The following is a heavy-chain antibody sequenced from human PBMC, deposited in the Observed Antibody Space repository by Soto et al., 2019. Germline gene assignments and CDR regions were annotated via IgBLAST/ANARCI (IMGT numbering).Heavy chain of an antibody. V-gene: IGHV2-26*01. CDR2: IFSNDEK. CDR3: ARIISGLGPGSSSPSMDV. J-gene: IGHJ6*02. CDR1: GFSLSNARMG. Sequence: ESGPTLVNPTETLTLTCTVSGFSLSNARMGVSWIRQPPGKALEWLAHIFSNDEKSYSTSLKSRLTISKDTSKSQVVLTMTNMDPVDTATYYCARIISGLGPGSSSPSMDVWGQGTTVTVSS. D-gene: IGHD6-6*01.